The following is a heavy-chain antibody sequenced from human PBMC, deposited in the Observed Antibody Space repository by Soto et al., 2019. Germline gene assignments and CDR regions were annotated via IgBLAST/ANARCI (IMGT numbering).Heavy chain of an antibody. V-gene: IGHV4-34*01. CDR1: GGSFSGYY. CDR2: INHSGST. D-gene: IGHD3-3*01. J-gene: IGHJ4*02. CDR3: AGGRFLEWLLYLGY. Sequence: PEETLSLTCAVYGGSFSGYYWSWIRQPPGKGLEWIGEINHSGSTNYNPSLKSRVTISVDTSKNQFSLKLSSVTAADTAVYYCAGGRFLEWLLYLGYWGQGTLVTVSS.